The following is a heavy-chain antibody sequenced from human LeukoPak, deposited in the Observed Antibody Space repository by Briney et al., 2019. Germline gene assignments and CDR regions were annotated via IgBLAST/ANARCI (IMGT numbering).Heavy chain of an antibody. CDR2: ISWHGVST. CDR1: GFTFDDYT. J-gene: IGHJ4*02. Sequence: GGSLRLSCAASGFTFDDYTMHWVRQAPGEGLEWVSLISWHGVSTYYADSVKGRFTISRDNSKNSLYLQMNSLRTEDTALYYCAKDYRAYREGSGCDYWGQGTLVTVSS. D-gene: IGHD6-19*01. V-gene: IGHV3-43*01. CDR3: AKDYRAYREGSGCDY.